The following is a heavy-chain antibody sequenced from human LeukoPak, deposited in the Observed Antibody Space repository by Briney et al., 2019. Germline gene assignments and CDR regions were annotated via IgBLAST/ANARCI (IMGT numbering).Heavy chain of an antibody. CDR3: GGRYYDNGSGYSLAC. Sequence: ASVKVSCKASGYTFRDYYIHWVRQAPGQGLEWVGWINPNNGGITYAQNLQGRVTITRDTSIITVYMELTSLRSDDTAVYYCGGRYYDNGSGYSLACWGQGTLVTVSS. J-gene: IGHJ4*02. CDR1: GYTFRDYY. V-gene: IGHV1-2*02. CDR2: INPNNGGI. D-gene: IGHD3-22*01.